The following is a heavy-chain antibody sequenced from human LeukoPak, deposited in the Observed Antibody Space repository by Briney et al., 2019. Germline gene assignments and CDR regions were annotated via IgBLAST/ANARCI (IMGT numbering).Heavy chain of an antibody. J-gene: IGHJ4*02. CDR1: GFTVSSNY. V-gene: IGHV3-53*01. Sequence: GALRLSCAASGFTVSSNYMSWVRQAPGKGLEWVSVIYSGDNTYYADSVQGRFTISRDNSKNTLYLQMNSLRPEDTAIYYCAKLFESGTYNNFFHYWGQGTLVTVFS. CDR2: IYSGDNT. D-gene: IGHD3-10*01. CDR3: AKLFESGTYNNFFHY.